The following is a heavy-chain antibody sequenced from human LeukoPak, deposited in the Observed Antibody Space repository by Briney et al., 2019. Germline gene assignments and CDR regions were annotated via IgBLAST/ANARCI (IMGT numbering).Heavy chain of an antibody. J-gene: IGHJ6*03. V-gene: IGHV1-18*01. CDR2: ISNYNGNT. Sequence: VASVKVSFKASGLPFTTYGITWVRQAPGQGLEWMGWISNYNGNTNYAQKLQGRVTMTTDTSTSTAYMEMRSLRSDDTAVYYCAGVTRWTTTISPWLSYYYMAVWGKGTTVTISS. CDR1: GLPFTTYG. D-gene: IGHD3/OR15-3a*01. CDR3: AGVTRWTTTISPWLSYYYMAV.